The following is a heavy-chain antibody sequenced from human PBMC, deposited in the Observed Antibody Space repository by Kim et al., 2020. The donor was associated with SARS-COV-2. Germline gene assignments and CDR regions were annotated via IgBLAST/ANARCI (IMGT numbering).Heavy chain of an antibody. D-gene: IGHD3-10*01. CDR3: ARVKVREANFAVIAEYYFDY. J-gene: IGHJ4*02. Sequence: SETLSITCTVSGGSISSYYWSWIRQPTGKGLEWIGDIYYSGSTNYNPSLKSRVTISVDTSKNQFSLKLSSVTAADTAVYYCARVKVREANFAVIAEYYFDYWGQGTLFTFSS. V-gene: IGHV4-59*01. CDR2: IYYSGST. CDR1: GGSISSYY.